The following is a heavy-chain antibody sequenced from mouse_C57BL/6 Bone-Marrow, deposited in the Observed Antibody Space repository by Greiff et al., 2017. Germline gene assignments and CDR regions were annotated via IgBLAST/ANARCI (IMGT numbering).Heavy chain of an antibody. CDR1: GYTFTTYP. V-gene: IGHV1-47*01. CDR3: ARRGLYDYAMDY. D-gene: IGHD1-1*01. CDR2: FHPYNDDT. Sequence: QVQLQESGAELVKPGASVTMSCKASGYTFTTYPIAWMKQNPGKSLEWIGNFHPYNDDTKYNEKFKGKATLTVEKSSSTVYLELSRLTSDDSAVYYCARRGLYDYAMDYWGQGTSVTVSS. J-gene: IGHJ4*01.